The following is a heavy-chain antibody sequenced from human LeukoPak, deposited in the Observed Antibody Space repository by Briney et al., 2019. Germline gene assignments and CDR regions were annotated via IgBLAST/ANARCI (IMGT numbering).Heavy chain of an antibody. CDR3: ASDRYYYGSGNYYSGAFDN. CDR1: GFTFSSYT. J-gene: IGHJ4*02. V-gene: IGHV3-21*01. CDR2: ISSRSIYI. Sequence: GGSLRLSCAASGFTFSSYTMNWVRQAPGKGLEWVSSISSRSIYIYYADSVKGRFTISRDYAKNSLYLQMNSLRAEDTAVYYCASDRYYYGSGNYYSGAFDNWGQGTLVTVSS. D-gene: IGHD3-10*01.